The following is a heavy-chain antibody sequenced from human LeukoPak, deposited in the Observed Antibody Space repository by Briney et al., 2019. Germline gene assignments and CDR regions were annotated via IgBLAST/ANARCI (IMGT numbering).Heavy chain of an antibody. V-gene: IGHV1-2*02. J-gene: IGHJ6*03. CDR3: ARQLQYYYYMDV. CDR1: GYTFTGYY. CDR2: INPNSGGT. D-gene: IGHD4-11*01. Sequence: ASVKVSCKASGYTFTGYYMHWVRQAPGQGLEWMGWINPNSGGTNYAQKFQGRVTMTRDTSISTAHMELSRLRSDDTAVYYCARQLQYYYYMDVWGKGTTVTVS.